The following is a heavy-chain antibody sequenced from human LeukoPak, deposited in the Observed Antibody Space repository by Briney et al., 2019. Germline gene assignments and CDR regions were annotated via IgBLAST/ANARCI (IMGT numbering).Heavy chain of an antibody. CDR1: GDSISSYY. D-gene: IGHD6-19*01. J-gene: IGHJ1*01. V-gene: IGHV4-59*01. Sequence: SETLSLTCTVSGDSISSYYWSWIRQPPGKGLEWIGYISYSGSTNFNPSLESRLTISVDTSTNQFSLKLSSVTAADTAVYYCARLYGSDWPEYFHPWGQGTLVTVSS. CDR2: ISYSGST. CDR3: ARLYGSDWPEYFHP.